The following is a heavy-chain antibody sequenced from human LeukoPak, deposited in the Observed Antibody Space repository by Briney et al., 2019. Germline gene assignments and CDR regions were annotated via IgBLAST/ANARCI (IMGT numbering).Heavy chain of an antibody. D-gene: IGHD5-18*01. CDR1: GYTFASYY. Sequence: ASVKVSCKASGYTFASYYMHWVRQAPGQGLEWMGIINPSGGSTTYAQKFQGRVTMTEDKSTDIAYMELSSLGPEDTAVYFCTTGAGYHYYWGQGSLVTVSS. J-gene: IGHJ4*02. CDR2: INPSGGST. CDR3: TTGAGYHYY. V-gene: IGHV1-46*01.